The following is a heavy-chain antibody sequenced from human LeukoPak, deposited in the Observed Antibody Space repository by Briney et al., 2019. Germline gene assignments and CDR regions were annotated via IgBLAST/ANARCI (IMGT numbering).Heavy chain of an antibody. D-gene: IGHD5-12*01. CDR1: SYTFTRYG. J-gene: IGHJ3*02. CDR2: IIPIFGTA. V-gene: IGHV1-69*13. Sequence: ASVKVSCKASSYTFTRYGISWVRQAPGQGLEWMGGIIPIFGTANYAQKFQGRVTITADESTSTAYMELSSLRSEDTAVYYCARPRSIVATIDAFDIWGQGTMVTVSS. CDR3: ARPRSIVATIDAFDI.